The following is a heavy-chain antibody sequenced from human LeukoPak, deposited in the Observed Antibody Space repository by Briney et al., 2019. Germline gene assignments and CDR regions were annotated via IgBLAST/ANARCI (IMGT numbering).Heavy chain of an antibody. Sequence: ASVKASCKASGYTFTGYYMHWVRQAPGQGLEWMGWINPNSGGTNYAQKFQGRVTMTRDTSISTAYMVLSRLRSDATAVYYCAREWEPYYYMDVWGKGTTVTISS. CDR2: INPNSGGT. D-gene: IGHD1-26*01. CDR3: AREWEPYYYMDV. V-gene: IGHV1-2*02. J-gene: IGHJ6*03. CDR1: GYTFTGYY.